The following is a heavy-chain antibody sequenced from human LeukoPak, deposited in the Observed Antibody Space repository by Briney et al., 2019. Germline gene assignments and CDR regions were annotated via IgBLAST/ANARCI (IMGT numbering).Heavy chain of an antibody. V-gene: IGHV5-51*01. D-gene: IGHD3-22*01. Sequence: GESLKISCKGSGYSFTSYWIGWVRQMPGKGLEWMGIIYPGDSDTRYSPSFQGQVTISADKSIRTAYLQWSSLKASDTAMYYCARRADSSGHPVDYWGQGTLVTVSS. CDR2: IYPGDSDT. CDR1: GYSFTSYW. J-gene: IGHJ4*02. CDR3: ARRADSSGHPVDY.